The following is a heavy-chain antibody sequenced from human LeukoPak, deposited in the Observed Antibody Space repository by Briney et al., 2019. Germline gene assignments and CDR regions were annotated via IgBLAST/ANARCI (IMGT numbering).Heavy chain of an antibody. CDR2: IYQSGST. V-gene: IGHV4-59*01. J-gene: IGHJ4*02. CDR1: GGSISNYY. CDR3: GRDRELAY. D-gene: IGHD1-1*01. Sequence: TPSETLSLTCTASGGSISNYYWSWIRQPPGKGLEWIGYIYQSGSTDYNPSLKSRVTISVGTSKNQFSLKLSSVTAADTAVYYCGRDRELAYWGQGILVTVSS.